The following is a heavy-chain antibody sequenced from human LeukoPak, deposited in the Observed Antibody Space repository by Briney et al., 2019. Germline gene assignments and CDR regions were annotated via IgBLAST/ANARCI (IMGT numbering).Heavy chain of an antibody. Sequence: GGSLRLSCAASGFTFSSYSMNWVRQAPGKGLEWVSYISSSSSTIYYADSVKGRFTISRDNAKNSLYLQMNSLRAEDTAVYYCARDVIAARETGSAFDIWGQGTMVTVSS. J-gene: IGHJ3*02. CDR3: ARDVIAARETGSAFDI. CDR2: ISSSSSTI. V-gene: IGHV3-48*01. CDR1: GFTFSSYS. D-gene: IGHD6-6*01.